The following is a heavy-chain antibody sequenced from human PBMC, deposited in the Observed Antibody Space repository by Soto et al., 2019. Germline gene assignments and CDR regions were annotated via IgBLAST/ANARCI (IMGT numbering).Heavy chain of an antibody. Sequence: LRLSCAASGFTFSSYGMHWVRQAPGKGLEWVAVISYDGSNKYYADSVKGRFTISRDNSKNTLYLQMNSLRAEDTAVYYCAGNPPLELYSYGYHYFAYWGQGTLVTVSS. J-gene: IGHJ4*02. CDR3: AGNPPLELYSYGYHYFAY. CDR2: ISYDGSNK. V-gene: IGHV3-30*03. D-gene: IGHD5-18*01. CDR1: GFTFSSYG.